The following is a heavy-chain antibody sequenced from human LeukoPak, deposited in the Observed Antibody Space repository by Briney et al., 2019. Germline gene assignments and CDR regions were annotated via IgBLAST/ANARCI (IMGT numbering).Heavy chain of an antibody. Sequence: SGGSLRLSCAASGFTFSSYEMSWVRQAPGKGLEWVSYISSSGSTIFYADSVKGRFTISRDNAKSLLYLQMNSLRAEDTAVYYCARPYSTVTLLYWGQGTLVTVSS. D-gene: IGHD4-17*01. CDR1: GFTFSSYE. V-gene: IGHV3-48*03. CDR3: ARPYSTVTLLY. J-gene: IGHJ4*02. CDR2: ISSSGSTI.